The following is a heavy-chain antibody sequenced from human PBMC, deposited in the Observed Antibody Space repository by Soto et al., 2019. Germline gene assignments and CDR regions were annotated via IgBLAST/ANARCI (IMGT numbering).Heavy chain of an antibody. D-gene: IGHD1-26*01. V-gene: IGHV4-39*01. Sequence: QLQLQESGPGLVKPSETLSLTCTVSGGSISSSNYYWGWIRQPPGKGLEWIGSIYYSGSTYYNPSLKSRVPMSVDTSKNQFSLKLSSVTAADTAVYYCASHTWSGSYIPYWFDPWGQGTLVTVSS. CDR3: ASHTWSGSYIPYWFDP. J-gene: IGHJ5*02. CDR1: GGSISSSNYY. CDR2: IYYSGST.